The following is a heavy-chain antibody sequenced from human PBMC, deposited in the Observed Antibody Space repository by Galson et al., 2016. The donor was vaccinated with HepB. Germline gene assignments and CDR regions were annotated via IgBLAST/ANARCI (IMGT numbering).Heavy chain of an antibody. CDR1: GDSISSGLYY. D-gene: IGHD2-21*01. V-gene: IGHV4-61*02. Sequence: LSLTCTVSGDSISSGLYYWSWIRQPAGRGLEWIGRIYVNGTTNSNPSFKSRVTISVDTSKNQFSLRLSSVTAAATAVYYCARDASIDTYSFYYMDVWGKGTTVIVSS. CDR3: ARDASIDTYSFYYMDV. J-gene: IGHJ6*03. CDR2: IYVNGTT.